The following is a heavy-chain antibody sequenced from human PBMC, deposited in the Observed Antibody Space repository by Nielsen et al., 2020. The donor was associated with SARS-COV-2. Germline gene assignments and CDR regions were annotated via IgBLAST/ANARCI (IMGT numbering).Heavy chain of an antibody. CDR3: ARGLYYYDSSGLSPSPLGY. D-gene: IGHD3-22*01. V-gene: IGHV3-64*01. Sequence: VRQAPGKGLEYVSGISSNGGSTYYANSVKGRFTISRDNSKNTLYLQMGSLRAEDMAVYYCARGLYYYDSSGLSPSPLGYWGQGTLVTVSS. CDR2: ISSNGGST. J-gene: IGHJ4*02.